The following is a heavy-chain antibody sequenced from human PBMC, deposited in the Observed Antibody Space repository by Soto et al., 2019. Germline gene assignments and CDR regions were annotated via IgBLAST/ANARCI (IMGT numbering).Heavy chain of an antibody. Sequence: ASVKVSCKXSEYTFVAYYIHWLRQAPGQRFEWMAWINPKTGDTDYAQKFQGRVTVTSDTSISTAYMELTSLTSDDSAVYYCARVPCSGGSCYFTPWGQGTPVTVSS. CDR3: ARVPCSGGSCYFTP. CDR1: EYTFVAYY. V-gene: IGHV1-2*02. D-gene: IGHD2-15*01. J-gene: IGHJ5*02. CDR2: INPKTGDT.